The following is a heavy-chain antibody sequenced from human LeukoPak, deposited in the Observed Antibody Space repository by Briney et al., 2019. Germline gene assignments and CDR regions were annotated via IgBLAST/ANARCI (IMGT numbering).Heavy chain of an antibody. Sequence: PGGSLRLSCAASGFTFSSYWMHWVRQAPGKGLVWVSRINSDGSSTSYADSVKGRFTISADKSISTAYLQWSSLKASDTAMYYCARRSQYYYDSSGYSAVDYWGQGTLVTVSS. V-gene: IGHV3-74*01. J-gene: IGHJ4*02. CDR1: GFTFSSYW. CDR2: INSDGSST. CDR3: ARRSQYYYDSSGYSAVDY. D-gene: IGHD3-22*01.